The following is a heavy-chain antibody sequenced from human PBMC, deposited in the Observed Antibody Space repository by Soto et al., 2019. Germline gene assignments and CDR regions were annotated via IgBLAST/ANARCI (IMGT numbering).Heavy chain of an antibody. D-gene: IGHD2-2*01. J-gene: IGHJ4*02. Sequence: PGGSLRLSCAGSGFTFSDYWMSWARQAPGKGLEWVANIKYDGSEEYYVDSVRGRFTISRDNAMNSLHLQMNSLRAEDTAVYYCAREGLPYCSHTGCLHPHDSWGQGTLVTVSS. CDR1: GFTFSDYW. CDR2: IKYDGSEE. CDR3: AREGLPYCSHTGCLHPHDS. V-gene: IGHV3-7*04.